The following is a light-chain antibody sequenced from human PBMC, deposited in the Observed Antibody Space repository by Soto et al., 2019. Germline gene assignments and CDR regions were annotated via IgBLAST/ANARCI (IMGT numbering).Light chain of an antibody. J-gene: IGKJ1*01. CDR2: GAS. V-gene: IGKV3-20*01. CDR1: RSVSSNF. Sequence: EIVLTQSPGTLSLSPGERATLSCRTSRSVSSNFLAWYQNKPGQAPRLLSYGASSRATGIPDRFSVSGSGTDFTLTISRLEPEDFAVYYCQQYGSSPGTFGQGTKVEIK. CDR3: QQYGSSPGT.